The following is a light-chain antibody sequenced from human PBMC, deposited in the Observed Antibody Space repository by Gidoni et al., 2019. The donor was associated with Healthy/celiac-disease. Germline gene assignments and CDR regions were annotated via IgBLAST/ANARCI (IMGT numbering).Light chain of an antibody. Sequence: SVSGSPGQSITISCTGTSSDVGGYNYVSWYQQHPGKAPKLMIYDVSNRPSGVSNRFSGSKSGNTASLTISGLQAEDEDDYYCSSYTSSRTYVVFGGGTKLTVL. CDR2: DVS. V-gene: IGLV2-14*04. CDR1: SSDVGGYNY. CDR3: SSYTSSRTYVV. J-gene: IGLJ2*01.